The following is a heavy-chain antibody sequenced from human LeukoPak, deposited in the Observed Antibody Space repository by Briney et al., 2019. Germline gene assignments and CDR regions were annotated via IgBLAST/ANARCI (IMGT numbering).Heavy chain of an antibody. CDR1: GFTFSDYY. CDR2: ISSSGSTI. J-gene: IGHJ6*02. Sequence: GGSLRLSCAASGFTFSDYYMSWIRQAPGKGLEWVSYISSSGSTIYYADSVKGRFTISRDNAKNSLYLQMNSLRAEDTAVYYCAGDRLYDFWSGSTNSYYYYGMDVWGQGTTVTVSS. CDR3: AGDRLYDFWSGSTNSYYYYGMDV. D-gene: IGHD3-3*01. V-gene: IGHV3-11*01.